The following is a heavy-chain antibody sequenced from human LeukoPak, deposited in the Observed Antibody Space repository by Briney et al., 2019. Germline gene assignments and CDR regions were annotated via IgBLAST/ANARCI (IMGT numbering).Heavy chain of an antibody. CDR1: GFTFSSYS. V-gene: IGHV3-21*01. CDR3: AKNLHYDFWSGLFDY. Sequence: PGGSLRLSCAASGFTFSSYSMNWVRQAPGKGLEWVSSISSSSSYIYYADSVKGRFTISRDNSKNTLYLQMNSLRAEDTAVYYCAKNLHYDFWSGLFDYWGQGTLVTVSS. D-gene: IGHD3-3*01. J-gene: IGHJ4*02. CDR2: ISSSSSYI.